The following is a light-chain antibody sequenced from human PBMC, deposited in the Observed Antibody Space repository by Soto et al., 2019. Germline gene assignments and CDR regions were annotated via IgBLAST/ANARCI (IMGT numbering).Light chain of an antibody. Sequence: QSVLTQPPSVSAAPGQKVTISCSGTTSNIGKNYVSWYQQFPGTAPKLLIYDTYERPSGIPDRFSASKSGTSATLVITGLQTGDEADYYCGAWDGRLGGVFGGGTKLTVL. CDR2: DTY. J-gene: IGLJ3*02. V-gene: IGLV1-51*01. CDR3: GAWDGRLGGV. CDR1: TSNIGKNY.